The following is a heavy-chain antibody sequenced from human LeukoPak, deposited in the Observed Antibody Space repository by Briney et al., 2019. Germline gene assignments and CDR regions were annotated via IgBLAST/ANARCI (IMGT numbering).Heavy chain of an antibody. V-gene: IGHV3-21*01. Sequence: GGTLGLSCAVSGFMFSDYAMNWVRQAPGKGLEWVSSISSTSSHIYYADSVKGRFTVTRDNAKNSLFLQMDSLRVEDTAVYYCSRESTWSDPWGQGTLVTVSS. CDR2: ISSTSSHI. CDR1: GFMFSDYA. J-gene: IGHJ5*02. CDR3: SRESTWSDP.